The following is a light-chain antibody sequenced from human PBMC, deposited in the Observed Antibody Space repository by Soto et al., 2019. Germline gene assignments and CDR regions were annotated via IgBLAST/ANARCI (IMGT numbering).Light chain of an antibody. CDR3: AAWDDRLKGPA. V-gene: IGLV1-44*01. Sequence: QSVLTQPPSASGTPGQRVTISCSGSSSNIGGNTVNWYQQLPGSAPKLLIYSNDQRPSGVPDRFSGSKSGASASLAISGLQSEDEADYYCAAWDDRLKGPAFGGGTKVTVL. CDR1: SSNIGGNT. J-gene: IGLJ2*01. CDR2: SND.